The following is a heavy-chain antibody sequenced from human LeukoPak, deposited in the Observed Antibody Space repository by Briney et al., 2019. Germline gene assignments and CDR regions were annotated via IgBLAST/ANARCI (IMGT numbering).Heavy chain of an antibody. D-gene: IGHD5-18*01. V-gene: IGHV4-59*01. Sequence: PSETLSLTCTVSGGFIRSYYWSWIRQPPAKGLEWIGYNYYSGSTNYNPSLKSRVTISVDASKSQFSLKLSSVTAADTAVYYCAREGGLGYSYGYGLDAFDIWGQGRMVTVSS. CDR2: NYYSGST. CDR3: AREGGLGYSYGYGLDAFDI. CDR1: GGFIRSYY. J-gene: IGHJ3*02.